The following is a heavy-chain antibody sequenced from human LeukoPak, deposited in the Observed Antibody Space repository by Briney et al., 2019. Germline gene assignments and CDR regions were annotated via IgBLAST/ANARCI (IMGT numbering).Heavy chain of an antibody. CDR1: EFTFSDYA. CDR3: AKGKDC. Sequence: GSLRLSCVASEFTFSDYAMSWVRQAPGKGLEWVSAITGSGGSTYYADSVKGRFTMSRDNSKNTLYLQMNSLRADDTAVYYCAKGKDCWGQGTLVTVSS. J-gene: IGHJ4*02. V-gene: IGHV3-23*01. CDR2: ITGSGGST.